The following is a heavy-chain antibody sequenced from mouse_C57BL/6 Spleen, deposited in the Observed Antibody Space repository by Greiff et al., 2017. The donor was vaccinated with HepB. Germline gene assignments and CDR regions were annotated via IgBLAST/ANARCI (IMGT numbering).Heavy chain of an antibody. Sequence: QVQLKESGAELVRPGASVTLSCKASGYTFTDYEMHWVKQTPVHGLEWIGAINPETGGTAYNQKFKGKAILTADKSSSTAYMELRSLTSEDSAVYYCTSGGDWDVGRYFDVWGTGTTVTAAS. D-gene: IGHD4-1*01. J-gene: IGHJ1*03. CDR3: TSGGDWDVGRYFDV. V-gene: IGHV1-15*01. CDR2: INPETGGT. CDR1: GYTFTDYE.